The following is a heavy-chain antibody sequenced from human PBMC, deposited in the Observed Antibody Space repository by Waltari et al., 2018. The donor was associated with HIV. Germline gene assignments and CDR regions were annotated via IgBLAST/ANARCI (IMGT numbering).Heavy chain of an antibody. CDR3: ARDFWGGYYYGMDV. V-gene: IGHV3-21*01. CDR2: ISSRSIYI. J-gene: IGHJ6*02. Sequence: EVQLVESGGGLVKPGGSLRLSCAASGFTFSSYSMNWVRQAPGKVLEGCSAISSRSIYIYYADSVKGRFTIPRDNAKNSLYLQMNSLRAEDTAVYYCARDFWGGYYYGMDVWGQGTTVTVSS. D-gene: IGHD3-16*01. CDR1: GFTFSSYS.